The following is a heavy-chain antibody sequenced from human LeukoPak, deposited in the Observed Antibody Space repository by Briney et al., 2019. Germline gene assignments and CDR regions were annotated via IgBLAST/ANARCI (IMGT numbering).Heavy chain of an antibody. CDR1: GFTFDDYA. Sequence: GGSLRLSCAASGFTFDDYAMHWVRQAPGKGLEWVSGISWNSGSIGYADSVKGRFTISRDNAKNSLYLQMNSLRAGDTALYYCAKGTGYSYGYDWFDPWGQGTLVTVSS. V-gene: IGHV3-9*01. J-gene: IGHJ5*02. CDR3: AKGTGYSYGYDWFDP. D-gene: IGHD5-18*01. CDR2: ISWNSGSI.